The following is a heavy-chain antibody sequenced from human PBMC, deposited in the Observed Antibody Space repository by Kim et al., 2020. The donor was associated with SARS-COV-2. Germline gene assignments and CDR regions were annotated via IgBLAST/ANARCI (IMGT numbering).Heavy chain of an antibody. CDR2: IYSGGST. J-gene: IGHJ4*02. CDR3: TSRPGISGSYY. D-gene: IGHD1-26*01. Sequence: GGSLRLSCAASGFTVSSNYMSWVRQAPGKGLEWVSVIYSGGSTYYADSVKGRFTISRDNSKNTLYLQMNSLRAEDTAVYYCTSRPGISGSYYWGQGTLVTVSS. CDR1: GFTVSSNY. V-gene: IGHV3-53*01.